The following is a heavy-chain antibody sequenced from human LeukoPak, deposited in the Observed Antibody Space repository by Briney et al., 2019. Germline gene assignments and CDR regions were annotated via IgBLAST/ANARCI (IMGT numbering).Heavy chain of an antibody. CDR1: GGTFSSYA. CDR2: IIPIFGTA. J-gene: IGHJ6*03. Sequence: ASVTVSCKASGGTFSSYAISWVRQAPGQGLEWMGGIIPIFGTANYAQKFQGRVTITTDESTSTAYMELSSLRSEDTVVYYCARGGYNCSSTSCSSPYYMDVWGKGTTVTVSS. V-gene: IGHV1-69*05. D-gene: IGHD2-2*01. CDR3: ARGGYNCSSTSCSSPYYMDV.